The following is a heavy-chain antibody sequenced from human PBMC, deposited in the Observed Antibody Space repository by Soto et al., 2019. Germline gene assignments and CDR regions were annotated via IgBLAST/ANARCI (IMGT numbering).Heavy chain of an antibody. CDR3: ARLASYDSSDYYYYGMDV. J-gene: IGHJ6*02. D-gene: IGHD3-22*01. CDR2: IYPGDSDT. CDR1: GYSFTSYW. Sequence: GESLKISCKGSGYSFTSYWIGWVRQMPGKGLEWMGIIYPGDSDTRYSPSFQGQVTISADKSISTAYLQWSSLKASDTAMYYCARLASYDSSDYYYYGMDVWGQGTTVTVSS. V-gene: IGHV5-51*01.